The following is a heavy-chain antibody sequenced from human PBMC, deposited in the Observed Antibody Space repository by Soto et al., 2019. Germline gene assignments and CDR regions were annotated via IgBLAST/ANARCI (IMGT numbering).Heavy chain of an antibody. D-gene: IGHD4-17*01. J-gene: IGHJ4*02. CDR2: ISGSGGTTYT. CDR3: AKGRYYGGNYRDF. CDR1: GFTFSSYA. V-gene: IGHV3-23*01. Sequence: EVQLLESGGGLVQPGGSLRLSCAASGFTFSSYAMSWVRQAPGKGLEWVSAISGSGGTTYTYYADSVKGRFTISRDNSQNTLYLHMNSLRAEDTAVYYCAKGRYYGGNYRDFWGQGTLVTVSS.